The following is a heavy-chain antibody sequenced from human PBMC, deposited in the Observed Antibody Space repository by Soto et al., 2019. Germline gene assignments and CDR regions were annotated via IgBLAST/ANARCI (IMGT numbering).Heavy chain of an antibody. CDR1: GFTFSSYG. CDR2: IWYDGSNK. J-gene: IGHJ6*02. Sequence: QVQLVESGGGVVQPGRSLRLSYAASGFTFSSYGMHWVRQAPGKGLEWVAVIWYDGSNKYYADSVKGRFTISRDNSKNTLYLQMNSLRAEDTAVYYCARRPYCSGGCCRLYYNGMDVWGQGTTVTVSS. V-gene: IGHV3-33*01. D-gene: IGHD2-15*01. CDR3: ARRPYCSGGCCRLYYNGMDV.